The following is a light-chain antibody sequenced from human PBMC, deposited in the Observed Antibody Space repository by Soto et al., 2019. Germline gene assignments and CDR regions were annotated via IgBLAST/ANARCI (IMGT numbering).Light chain of an antibody. CDR1: QIIRSTF. CDR3: QQYGGSPET. Sequence: EIVLTQSPGTLSLSPGERATLSCRASQIIRSTFLAWYQQKPGQAPRLLIHGVSNRATGIPDRFSGSGSGTDFTLIISRLEPEDFAVYYCQQYGGSPETFGQGTKVEIK. V-gene: IGKV3-20*01. CDR2: GVS. J-gene: IGKJ1*01.